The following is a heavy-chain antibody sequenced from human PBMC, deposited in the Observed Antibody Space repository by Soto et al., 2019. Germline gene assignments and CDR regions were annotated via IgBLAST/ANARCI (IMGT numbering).Heavy chain of an antibody. J-gene: IGHJ6*03. CDR3: ARGAVTCITLFGVAIIGGHHYMDG. CDR1: GYTFTSYY. CDR2: INPSGGST. Sequence: AASVKVSCKASGYTFTSYYMHWVRQAPGQGLEWMGIINPSGGSTSYAQKFQGRVTMTRDTSTSTVYMELSSLRSEDTAIYYCARGAVTCITLFGVAIIGGHHYMDGPGTATTVTVSS. V-gene: IGHV1-46*01. D-gene: IGHD3-3*01.